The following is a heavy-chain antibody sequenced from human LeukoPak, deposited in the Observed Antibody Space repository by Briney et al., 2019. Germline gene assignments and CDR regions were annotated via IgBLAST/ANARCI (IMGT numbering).Heavy chain of an antibody. CDR3: ARVFPTGSYYYYYGMDV. D-gene: IGHD3-10*01. CDR2: IYPGDSDT. J-gene: IGHJ6*02. Sequence: GESLQISCKGSGYSFTSYWIGWVRQMPGKGLEWMGIIYPGDSDTRYSPSFQGQVTISADKSISTAYLQWSSLKASDTAMYYCARVFPTGSYYYYYGMDVWGQGTTVTVSS. CDR1: GYSFTSYW. V-gene: IGHV5-51*01.